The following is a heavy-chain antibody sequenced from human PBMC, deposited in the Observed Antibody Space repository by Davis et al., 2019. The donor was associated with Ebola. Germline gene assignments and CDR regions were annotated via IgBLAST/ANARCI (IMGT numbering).Heavy chain of an antibody. D-gene: IGHD5-18*01. CDR3: ARGHTYGRWDDWFDP. V-gene: IGHV1-2*06. J-gene: IGHJ5*02. CDR1: GYTFAAHY. Sequence: ASVKVSCKASGYTFAAHYIHWVRQAPGQGLEWMGRINPNFGGKIYAQKFQDRVTMTIDTSINTAYLELDRLRSDDTAVYYCARGHTYGRWDDWFDPWGQGTLVTASS. CDR2: INPNFGGK.